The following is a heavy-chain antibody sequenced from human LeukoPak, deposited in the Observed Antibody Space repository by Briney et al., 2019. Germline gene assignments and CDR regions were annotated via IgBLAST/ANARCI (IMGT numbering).Heavy chain of an antibody. CDR3: AKHMREPGYYYGMDV. CDR1: GFTFSSYG. V-gene: IGHV3-30*18. Sequence: GGSLRLSCAASGFTFSSYGMHWVRQAPGKGLDGVGVISYDGSNKYYADSVKGRFTISRDNSKNTLYPQMNSLRAEDTAVYYCAKHMREPGYYYGMDVWGKGTTVTVSS. CDR2: ISYDGSNK. J-gene: IGHJ6*04. D-gene: IGHD2-2*01.